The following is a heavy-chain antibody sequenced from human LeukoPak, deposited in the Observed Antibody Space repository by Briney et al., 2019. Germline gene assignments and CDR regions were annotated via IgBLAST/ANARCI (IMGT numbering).Heavy chain of an antibody. CDR2: TSGSGGST. CDR3: AKRRGMYSSSWHLFDY. D-gene: IGHD6-13*01. V-gene: IGHV3-23*01. J-gene: IGHJ4*02. Sequence: GGSLRLSCAASGFTFSSYAMSWVRQAPGKGLEWVSATSGSGGSTYYADSVKGRFTISRDNSKNTLYLQMNSLRAEDTAVYYCAKRRGMYSSSWHLFDYWGQGTLVTVSS. CDR1: GFTFSSYA.